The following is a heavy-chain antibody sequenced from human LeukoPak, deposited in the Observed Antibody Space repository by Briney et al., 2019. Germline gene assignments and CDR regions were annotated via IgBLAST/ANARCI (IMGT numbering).Heavy chain of an antibody. CDR1: GGSFRGYY. D-gene: IGHD5-18*01. CDR2: INHSGST. V-gene: IGHV4-34*01. J-gene: IGHJ4*02. CDR3: ARGFVDTEMYHFDY. Sequence: SETLSLTCAVYGGSFRGYYWSWIRQPPGKGLEWIGEINHSGSTNYNPSLKSRVTISVDTSKNQFSLKLSSVTAADTAVYYCARGFVDTEMYHFDYWGQGTLVTVSS.